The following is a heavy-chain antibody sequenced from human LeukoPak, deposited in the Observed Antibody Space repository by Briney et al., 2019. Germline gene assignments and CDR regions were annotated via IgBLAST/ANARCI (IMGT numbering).Heavy chain of an antibody. J-gene: IGHJ6*03. CDR2: MSGSSGST. CDR1: GFTFSSYG. D-gene: IGHD3-16*02. Sequence: GGTLRLSCAASGFTFSSYGMNWGRQAPGAGLGWVSGMSGSSGSTFYADSMKGRSTISRDNTKNTLFLHINSLRVEDTAVYYCTKGSGPSIVEAYLYMDVWGKGTTVTVSS. CDR3: TKGSGPSIVEAYLYMDV. V-gene: IGHV3-23*01.